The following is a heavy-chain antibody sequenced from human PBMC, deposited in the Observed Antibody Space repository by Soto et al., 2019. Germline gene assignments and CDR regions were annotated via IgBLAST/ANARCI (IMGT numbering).Heavy chain of an antibody. J-gene: IGHJ5*02. CDR1: GFTFSSYA. D-gene: IGHD3-10*01. Sequence: EVQLLESGGGLVQPGGSLRLSCAASGFTFSSYAMSWVRQAPGKGLEWVSAISGSGGSTYYADSVKGRFTISRDNSKNTLYLQMNSLRAEDTAVYYCAKDRNYYGSGSQPFDPWGQGTLVTVSS. CDR2: ISGSGGST. V-gene: IGHV3-23*01. CDR3: AKDRNYYGSGSQPFDP.